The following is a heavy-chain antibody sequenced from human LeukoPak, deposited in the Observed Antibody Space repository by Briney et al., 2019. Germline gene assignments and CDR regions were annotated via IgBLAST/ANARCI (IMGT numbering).Heavy chain of an antibody. Sequence: ASVKVSCKASVYSFSTHWMHWVRQAPGQRLEGMGIINPSGGFTSYAQKLQGRVTVNTHTSTSTAYMELRSLRSDDTAVYYCASYVEGSSSYEGSWFDPWGQGTLVTVSS. CDR2: INPSGGFT. CDR1: VYSFSTHW. D-gene: IGHD6-6*01. V-gene: IGHV1-46*01. CDR3: ASYVEGSSSYEGSWFDP. J-gene: IGHJ5*02.